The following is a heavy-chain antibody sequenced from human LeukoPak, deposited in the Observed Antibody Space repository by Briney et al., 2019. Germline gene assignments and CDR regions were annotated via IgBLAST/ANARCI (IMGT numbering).Heavy chain of an antibody. CDR3: VRDFRSADY. CDR1: GFIFSLYC. Sequence: GGSLRLSCAASGFIFSLYCMHWVRQCPGKGPMWVPRICPDGTGISYADSVKARFTTSRDNAKNTVYLQMNGLREEDTAVYYCVRDFRSADYWGQGTLVTVSS. V-gene: IGHV3-74*01. CDR2: ICPDGTGI. J-gene: IGHJ4*02.